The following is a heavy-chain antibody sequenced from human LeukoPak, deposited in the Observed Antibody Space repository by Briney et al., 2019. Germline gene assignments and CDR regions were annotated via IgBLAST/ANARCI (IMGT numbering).Heavy chain of an antibody. J-gene: IGHJ2*01. CDR2: ISYDGSNK. CDR3: ARAAGGLPSRFDL. D-gene: IGHD3-16*01. CDR1: GFTFSSYA. Sequence: GGSLRLSCAASGFTFSSYAMHWVRQAPGKGLEWVAVISYDGSNKYYADSVKGRFTISRDNSKNTLYLQMNSLRAEDTAVYYCARAAGGLPSRFDLWGRGTLVTVSS. V-gene: IGHV3-30-3*01.